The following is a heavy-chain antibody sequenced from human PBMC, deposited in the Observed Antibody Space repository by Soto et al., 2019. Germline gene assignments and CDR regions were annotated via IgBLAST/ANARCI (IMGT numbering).Heavy chain of an antibody. V-gene: IGHV4-30-2*01. CDR2: NYHSGST. CDR3: ARVPGL. Sequence: QLQLQESGSGLVKPSQTLSLTCAVSGGSISSGGYSWSWIRQPPGKGLGWIGYNYHSGSTYYSPALKSRVTIPVDRSKNQFSLKLSSVTAAATAVYYCARVPGLWGRGTLVTVSS. J-gene: IGHJ2*01. CDR1: GGSISSGGYS.